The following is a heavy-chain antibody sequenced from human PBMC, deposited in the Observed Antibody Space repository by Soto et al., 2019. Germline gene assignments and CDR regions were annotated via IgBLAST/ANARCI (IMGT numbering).Heavy chain of an antibody. J-gene: IGHJ4*02. Sequence: LRLSCAASGFTFSSYAMHWVRQAPGKGLEWVAVISYDGSNKYYADSVKGRFTISRDNSKNTLYLQMNSLRAEDTAVYYCAPWEVKYWGQGTLVTVSS. CDR3: APWEVKY. D-gene: IGHD3-10*01. V-gene: IGHV3-30-3*01. CDR1: GFTFSSYA. CDR2: ISYDGSNK.